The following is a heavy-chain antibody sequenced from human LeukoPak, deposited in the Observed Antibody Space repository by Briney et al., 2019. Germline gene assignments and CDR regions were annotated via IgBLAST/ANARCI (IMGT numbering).Heavy chain of an antibody. D-gene: IGHD4-17*01. CDR1: GFTFSNYA. V-gene: IGHV3-23*01. CDR2: ITVNGGGI. Sequence: GGSLRLSCAASGFTFSNYAMSWVRQAPGKGLEWVSSITVNGGGISYADSVKGRFTISRDNSKNTLYLQMSSLRAEDTAVYYCAKDPNGDYVGAFDGWDRGTRVTVSS. CDR3: AKDPNGDYVGAFDG. J-gene: IGHJ3*01.